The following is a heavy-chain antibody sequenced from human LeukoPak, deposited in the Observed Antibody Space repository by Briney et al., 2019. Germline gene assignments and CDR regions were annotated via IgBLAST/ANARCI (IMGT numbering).Heavy chain of an antibody. CDR2: ITDDEDT. V-gene: IGHV3-23*01. CDR3: AKVDYWSPENYFDS. Sequence: PGGSLRLSCVASGFPFRSYAMTWVRQTPGKGLESVSVITDDEDTYYADSVKGRFTISRDNSQNTVFLQMNGLRVEDTAVYYCAKVDYWSPENYFDSWGQGTLVTVSS. J-gene: IGHJ4*02. CDR1: GFPFRSYA. D-gene: IGHD1-1*01.